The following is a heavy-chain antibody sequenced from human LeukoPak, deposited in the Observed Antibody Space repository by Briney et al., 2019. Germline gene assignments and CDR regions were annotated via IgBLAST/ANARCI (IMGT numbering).Heavy chain of an antibody. J-gene: IGHJ4*02. CDR3: ARDRVPFVVPAATFDY. Sequence: GGSLRLSCAASGFTFSSYWMSWVRQAPGKGLAWVANIKQDGSEKYYVDSVKGRFTISRDNAKNSLYLQMNSLRAEDTAVYYCARDRVPFVVPAATFDYWGQGTLVTVSS. CDR1: GFTFSSYW. CDR2: IKQDGSEK. D-gene: IGHD2-2*01. V-gene: IGHV3-7*01.